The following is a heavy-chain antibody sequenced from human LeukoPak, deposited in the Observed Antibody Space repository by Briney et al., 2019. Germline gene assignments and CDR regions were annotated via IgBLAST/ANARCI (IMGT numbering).Heavy chain of an antibody. V-gene: IGHV3-21*04. CDR2: ISSSSSYI. D-gene: IGHD4-23*01. J-gene: IGHJ3*02. CDR1: GFTFSSYS. CDR3: ARDTVVTRAFDI. Sequence: GGSLRLSCAASGFTFSSYSMNWVRQAPGKGLEWVSSISSSSSYIYYADSVKGRFTISRDNAKNSLYLQMNSLRAEDTAVYYCARDTVVTRAFDIWGQGTMVTVSS.